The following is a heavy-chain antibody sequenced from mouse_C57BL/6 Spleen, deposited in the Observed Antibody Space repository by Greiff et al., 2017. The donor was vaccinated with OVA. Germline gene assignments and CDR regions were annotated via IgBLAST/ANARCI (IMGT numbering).Heavy chain of an antibody. Sequence: VQLQQSGPELVKPGASVKISCKASGYSFTGYYMNWVKQSPEKSLEWIGEINPSTGGTTYNQKFKAKATLTVDKSSSTAYMQLKSLTSEDSAVYYCASFRDWYFDVWGTGTTVTVSS. V-gene: IGHV1-42*01. CDR3: ASFRDWYFDV. J-gene: IGHJ1*03. CDR2: INPSTGGT. CDR1: GYSFTGYY.